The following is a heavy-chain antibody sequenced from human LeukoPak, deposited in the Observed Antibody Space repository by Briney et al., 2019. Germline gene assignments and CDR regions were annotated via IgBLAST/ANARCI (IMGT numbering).Heavy chain of an antibody. D-gene: IGHD1-1*01. CDR3: ARSSGIGTTDY. V-gene: IGHV3-7*03. J-gene: IGHJ4*02. CDR1: EFTFSTYW. Sequence: QPGGSLRLSCAASEFTFSTYWMSWVRQAPGKGLEWVANINYDGGQTYYVDSVRGRFTISRDNAKNSLYLQMNSLRVEDTAVYYCARSSGIGTTDYWGQGTLVIVSP. CDR2: INYDGGQT.